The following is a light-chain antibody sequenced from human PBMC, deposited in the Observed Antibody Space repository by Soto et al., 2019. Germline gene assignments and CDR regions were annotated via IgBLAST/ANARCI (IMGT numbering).Light chain of an antibody. J-gene: IGLJ1*01. CDR3: SSFTSTHTYV. V-gene: IGLV2-14*03. Sequence: QSVLTQPASVSGSPGQSMTISCTGSSSDVGGYHYVSWYQQHPGKAPKLIIYQVSHGPSGVSDRFSGSKSGNTASLTISGLQGEDEATYYCSSFTSTHTYVFGTGTKVTVL. CDR2: QVS. CDR1: SSDVGGYHY.